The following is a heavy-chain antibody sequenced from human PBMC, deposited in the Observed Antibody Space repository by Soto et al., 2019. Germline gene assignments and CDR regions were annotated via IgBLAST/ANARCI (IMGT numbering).Heavy chain of an antibody. CDR3: ARSSAFDI. V-gene: IGHV4-38-2*01. D-gene: IGHD6-6*01. CDR2: MHQSGST. CDR1: GYSISTAYY. J-gene: IGHJ3*02. Sequence: SETLSLTCVVSGYSISTAYYWGWIRQPPGKGLEWIGSMHQSGSTYYNPSLRSRVTISVDTSKNQLSLELNSVTAADTAVYYCARSSAFDIWGKGTMVTVSS.